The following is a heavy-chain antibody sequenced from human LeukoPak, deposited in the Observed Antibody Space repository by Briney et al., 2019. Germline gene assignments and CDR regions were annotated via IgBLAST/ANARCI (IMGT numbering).Heavy chain of an antibody. V-gene: IGHV3-23*01. J-gene: IGHJ4*02. Sequence: PGGSLRLSCAASGFTFSNCSLTWVRQAPGKGLEWVSGISGNGGSTSYADSVKGRFTISRDNSKNTLYLQMNSLRAEDTAVYYCAKDRSSSTSCSNYWGQGTLVTVSS. D-gene: IGHD2-2*01. CDR2: ISGNGGST. CDR3: AKDRSSSTSCSNY. CDR1: GFTFSNCS.